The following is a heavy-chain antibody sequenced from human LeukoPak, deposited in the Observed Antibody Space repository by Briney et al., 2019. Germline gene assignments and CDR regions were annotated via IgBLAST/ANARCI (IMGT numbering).Heavy chain of an antibody. D-gene: IGHD2-21*02. CDR1: GGSFSGYY. J-gene: IGHJ4*02. CDR3: ARDASGIVVVTASIDY. V-gene: IGHV4-34*01. Sequence: SETLSLTCAVYGGSFSGYYWSWIRQPPGKGLEWIGEINHSGSTNYNPSLKSRVTISVDTSKNQFSLKLSSVTAADTAVYYCARDASGIVVVTASIDYWGQGTLVTVSS. CDR2: INHSGST.